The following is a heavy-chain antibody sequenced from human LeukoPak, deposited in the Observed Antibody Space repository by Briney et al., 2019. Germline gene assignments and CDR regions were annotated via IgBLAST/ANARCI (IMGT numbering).Heavy chain of an antibody. V-gene: IGHV4-39*01. D-gene: IGHD6-19*01. CDR1: GGSISSSSYY. J-gene: IGHJ5*02. CDR2: IYYSGST. CDR3: ARLTSAVAGSPNP. Sequence: SETLSLTCTVSGGSISSSSYYWGWIRQPPGKGLEWIGSIYYSGSTYYNPSLKSRVTISVDTSKNQLSLKLSSVTAADTAVYYCARLTSAVAGSPNPGGQGTIVTVSA.